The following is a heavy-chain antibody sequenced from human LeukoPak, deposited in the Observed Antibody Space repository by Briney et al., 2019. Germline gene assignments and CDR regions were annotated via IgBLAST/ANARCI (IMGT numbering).Heavy chain of an antibody. V-gene: IGHV4-59*08. J-gene: IGHJ6*02. Sequence: SETLSLTCTVSGGSISSYYWSWIRQPPGKGLEWIGYIYYSGSTNYNPSLKSRVTISVDTTKNQFSLKLSSVTAADTAVYYCARHLPYYYYGMDVWGQGTTVTVSS. CDR3: ARHLPYYYYGMDV. CDR2: IYYSGST. CDR1: GGSISSYY.